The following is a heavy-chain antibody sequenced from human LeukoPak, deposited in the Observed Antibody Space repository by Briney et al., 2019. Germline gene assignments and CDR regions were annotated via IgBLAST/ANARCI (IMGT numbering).Heavy chain of an antibody. D-gene: IGHD4-17*01. CDR1: GFTFDDYA. J-gene: IGHJ2*01. V-gene: IGHV3-9*01. Sequence: GGSLRLSCAASGFTFDDYAMHWVRQAPGKGLEWVSGISWNSGTIAYADAVKGRFTISRDNAKNSLYLQINSLRTEDTALYYCARDILPTTGYFDLWGRGTLVTVSS. CDR2: ISWNSGTI. CDR3: ARDILPTTGYFDL.